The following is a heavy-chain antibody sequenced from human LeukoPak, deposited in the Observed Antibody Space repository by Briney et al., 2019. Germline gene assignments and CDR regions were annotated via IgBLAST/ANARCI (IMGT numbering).Heavy chain of an antibody. CDR2: IYHSGST. J-gene: IGHJ4*02. V-gene: IGHV4-38-2*02. CDR1: GYSISSGYY. CDR3: ARMYCSGGSCYSLY. Sequence: SETLSLTCTGSGYSISSGYYWGWIRQPPGKGLEWIGSIYHSGSTYYNPSLKSRVTISVDTSKNQFSLKLSSVTAADTAVYYCARMYCSGGSCYSLYWGQGTLVTVSS. D-gene: IGHD2-15*01.